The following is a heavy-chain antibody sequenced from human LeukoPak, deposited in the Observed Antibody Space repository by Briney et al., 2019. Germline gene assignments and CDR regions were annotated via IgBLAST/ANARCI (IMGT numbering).Heavy chain of an antibody. J-gene: IGHJ6*02. CDR2: ISSSSSTI. D-gene: IGHD3-22*01. CDR1: GFTFSTYS. Sequence: PGGSLRLSCAASGFTFSTYSMNWVRQAPGKGLEWVSYISSSSSTIYYADSVKGRFTISRDNAKNSLYLQMNSLRDEDTAVYYCARGGSGYGEYHYFYAMDVWGQGTTVTVSS. V-gene: IGHV3-48*02. CDR3: ARGGSGYGEYHYFYAMDV.